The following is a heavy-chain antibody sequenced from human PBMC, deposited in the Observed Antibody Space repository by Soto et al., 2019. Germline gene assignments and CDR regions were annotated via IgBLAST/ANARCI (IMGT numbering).Heavy chain of an antibody. Sequence: ASVKVSCKASGYTFTYRYLHWVRQAPGQALEWMGWITPFNGNTNSAQKFQDRVTITRDRSMSTAYMEVSSLRSEDTTMYYCARGGRRHSAYDYGYWGQGTPVTVSS. D-gene: IGHD5-12*01. CDR3: ARGGRRHSAYDYGY. V-gene: IGHV1-45*02. J-gene: IGHJ4*02. CDR2: ITPFNGNT. CDR1: GYTFTYRY.